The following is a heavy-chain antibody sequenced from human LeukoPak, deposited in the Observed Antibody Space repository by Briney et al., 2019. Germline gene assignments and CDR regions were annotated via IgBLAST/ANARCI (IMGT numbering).Heavy chain of an antibody. V-gene: IGHV3-9*01. D-gene: IGHD3-22*01. J-gene: IGHJ4*02. CDR3: AKGVYYDSNGYSPFDY. CDR1: GFTFDDYA. CDR2: ISWNSGSI. Sequence: GGSLRLSCAASGFTFDDYAMHWVRQAPGKGLEWVSGISWNSGSIGYADSVKGRFTVSRDNAKNSLYLQMNSLRAEDTALYYCAKGVYYDSNGYSPFDYWGQGTLVTVSS.